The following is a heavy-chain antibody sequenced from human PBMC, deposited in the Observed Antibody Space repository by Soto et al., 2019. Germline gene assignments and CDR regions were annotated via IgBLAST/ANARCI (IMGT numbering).Heavy chain of an antibody. J-gene: IGHJ3*02. CDR2: IIPILGIA. D-gene: IGHD2-2*01. Sequence: QVQLVQSGAEVKKPGSSVKVSCKASGGTFSSYTISWVRQAPGQGLEWMGRIIPILGIANYAQKFQGRVTITVDVATSIAYMYLSSLRSEVTAVYYCAKRGRQPGADEAFDIWGQGTMATVFS. V-gene: IGHV1-69*02. CDR3: AKRGRQPGADEAFDI. CDR1: GGTFSSYT.